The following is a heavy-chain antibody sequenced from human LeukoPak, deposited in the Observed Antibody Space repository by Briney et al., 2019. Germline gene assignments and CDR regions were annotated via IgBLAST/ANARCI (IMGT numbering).Heavy chain of an antibody. CDR2: IIPILRSP. V-gene: IGHV1-69*05. J-gene: IGHJ4*01. CDR1: GVTFSNSA. D-gene: IGHD6-25*01. CDR3: ARINRPGSAILAFDF. Sequence: ASVKVSCKASGVTFSNSAISWVRQAPGQGLEWMGGIIPILRSPNYAPKFQDRVTITTDESTSTVYMHLSSLRSDDTAVYYCARINRPGSAILAFDFWGQGTLVTVSS.